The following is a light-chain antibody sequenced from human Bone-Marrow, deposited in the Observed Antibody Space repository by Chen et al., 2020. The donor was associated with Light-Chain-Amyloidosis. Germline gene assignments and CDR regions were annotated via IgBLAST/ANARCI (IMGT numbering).Light chain of an antibody. CDR2: DAS. CDR3: QQRSNWPLT. Sequence: EIVLTQSPATLSLSPGERATLTCRASQSVSSYLAWYQQKPGQAPRLLIYDASNRATGIPARFSGSGSGTDFTLTISSLEPEDFAVYYCQQRSNWPLTFGAGTKVEIQ. J-gene: IGKJ4*01. CDR1: QSVSSY. V-gene: IGKV3-11*01.